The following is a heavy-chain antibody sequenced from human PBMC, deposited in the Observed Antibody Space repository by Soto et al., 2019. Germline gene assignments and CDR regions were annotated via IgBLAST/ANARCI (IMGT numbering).Heavy chain of an antibody. CDR1: GFTFSSYA. Sequence: GGSLRLSCSASGFTFSSYAMHWVRQAPGKGLEYVSAISSNGGSTYHADSVKGRFTISRDNSKNTLYLQMSSLRAEDTAVYYCVKGHGSSSGDYYYYGMDVWGQGTTVTVSS. D-gene: IGHD6-6*01. V-gene: IGHV3-64D*08. CDR2: ISSNGGST. CDR3: VKGHGSSSGDYYYYGMDV. J-gene: IGHJ6*02.